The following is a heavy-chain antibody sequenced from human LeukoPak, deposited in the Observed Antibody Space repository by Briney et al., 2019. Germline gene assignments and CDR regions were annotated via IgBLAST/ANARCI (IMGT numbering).Heavy chain of an antibody. D-gene: IGHD3-10*01. CDR2: ISGSGGNT. V-gene: IGHV3-23*01. Sequence: GGSLRLSCAASGFTFSSYAMSWVRQAPGKGLKWVSAISGSGGNTYYADSVKGRFTISRDNSKNTLYLQMNSLRAEDTAVYYCAKVAEEQTGGSGSYYNDGWFDPWGQGTLVTVSS. CDR3: AKVAEEQTGGSGSYYNDGWFDP. J-gene: IGHJ5*02. CDR1: GFTFSSYA.